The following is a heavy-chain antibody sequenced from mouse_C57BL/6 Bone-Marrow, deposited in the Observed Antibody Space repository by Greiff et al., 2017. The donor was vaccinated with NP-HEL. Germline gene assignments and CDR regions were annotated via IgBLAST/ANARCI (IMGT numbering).Heavy chain of an antibody. CDR3: AKGYYGSPDWYFDV. V-gene: IGHV5-4*03. CDR1: GFTFSSYA. D-gene: IGHD1-1*01. Sequence: EVMLVESGGGLVKPGGSLKLSCAASGFTFSSYAMSWVRQTPEKRLEWVATISDGGSYTYYPDNVKGRFTISRDNAKNNLYLQMSHLKSEDTAMYYCAKGYYGSPDWYFDVWGTGTTVTVSS. CDR2: ISDGGSYT. J-gene: IGHJ1*03.